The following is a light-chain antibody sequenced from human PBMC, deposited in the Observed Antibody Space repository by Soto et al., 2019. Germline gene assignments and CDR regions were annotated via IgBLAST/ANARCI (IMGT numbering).Light chain of an antibody. V-gene: IGKV1-5*01. CDR1: QNIRNL. J-gene: IGKJ5*01. CDR2: DAS. Sequence: DIQLTQYPSTLSAAVGDRVTITCRASQNIRNLLAWYQQKPGKAPKPLIYDASTLKTGVPSRFSGSGSGSEFNFTITGLQPDDFATYFCQQYNTYSTFGQGTRLEIK. CDR3: QQYNTYST.